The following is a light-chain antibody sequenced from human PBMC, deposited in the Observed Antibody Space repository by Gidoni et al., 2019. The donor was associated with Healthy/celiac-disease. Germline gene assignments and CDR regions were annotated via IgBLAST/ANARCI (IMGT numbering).Light chain of an antibody. J-gene: IGKJ1*01. CDR2: AAA. Sequence: DIQMTQSPSSLSASVGARVTITCRASQSISSYLNWYQQKPGKAPKLLIYAAASLQSGVPSRFSGSGSGTDFTLTISSLQPEDFATYYCQQSYSTPWTFXQXTKVEIK. CDR1: QSISSY. V-gene: IGKV1-39*01. CDR3: QQSYSTPWT.